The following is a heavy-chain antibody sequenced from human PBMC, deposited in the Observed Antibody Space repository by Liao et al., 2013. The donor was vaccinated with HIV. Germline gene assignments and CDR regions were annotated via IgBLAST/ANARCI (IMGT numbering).Heavy chain of an antibody. CDR3: ARDRGSGWSLDAFDI. V-gene: IGHV4-4*07. J-gene: IGHJ3*02. CDR2: IYSSGSA. CDR1: GGSISSYY. D-gene: IGHD6-19*01. Sequence: QVQLQESGPGLVKPSETLSLTCTVSGGSISSYYWSWIRQPAGKGLEWIGRIYSSGSANYNPSLKSRVTMSVDTSKNQFSLKLSSVTAADTAVYYCARDRGSGWSLDAFDIWGQGTMVTVSS.